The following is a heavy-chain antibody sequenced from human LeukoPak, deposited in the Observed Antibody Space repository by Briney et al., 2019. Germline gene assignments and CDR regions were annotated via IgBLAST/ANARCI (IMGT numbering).Heavy chain of an antibody. D-gene: IGHD3-22*01. V-gene: IGHV1-46*01. J-gene: IGHJ5*02. CDR3: ARRADSSGVQYNWFDP. CDR2: IKPTTGST. Sequence: ASVKVSCKASGYTFTSYYMHWVRQAPGQGLEWMGIIKPTTGSTSYAQKFQGRVTMTRDTSTSTVYMELSSLRSEDTAVYYCARRADSSGVQYNWFDPWGQGTLVTVSS. CDR1: GYTFTSYY.